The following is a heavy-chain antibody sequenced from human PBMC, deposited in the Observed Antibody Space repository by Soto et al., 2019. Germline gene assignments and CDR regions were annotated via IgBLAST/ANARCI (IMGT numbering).Heavy chain of an antibody. J-gene: IGHJ4*02. D-gene: IGHD1-7*01. V-gene: IGHV3-15*01. CDR3: AKNQERELPRVIDF. Sequence: EVQLVESGGGLVKPGGSLRLSCAGSGFPFNNAWMTWVRQAPGQGLEWIGRITSRTYGATTDYAAPVKGRFSISRDDSKNMVFLQMNSLKTEDTAVYYCAKNQERELPRVIDFWGQGTLVTVSS. CDR2: ITSRTYGATT. CDR1: GFPFNNAW.